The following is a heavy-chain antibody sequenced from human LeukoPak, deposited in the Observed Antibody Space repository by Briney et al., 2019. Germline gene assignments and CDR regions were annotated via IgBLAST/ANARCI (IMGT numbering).Heavy chain of an antibody. J-gene: IGHJ4*02. V-gene: IGHV4-4*02. CDR2: IYHSGST. CDR1: GGSISSSNW. Sequence: SGTPSLTCAVSGGSISSSNWWSWVRQPPGKGLEWIGEIYHSGSTNYNPSLKSRVTISVDKSKNQFSLKLSSVTAAVTAVYYCASISSSWYSDYWGQGTLVTVSS. D-gene: IGHD6-13*01. CDR3: ASISSSWYSDY.